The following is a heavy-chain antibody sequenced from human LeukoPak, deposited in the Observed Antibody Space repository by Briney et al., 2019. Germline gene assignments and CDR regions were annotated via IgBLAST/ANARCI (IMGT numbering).Heavy chain of an antibody. CDR2: ISYDGSNK. J-gene: IGHJ3*02. CDR1: GFTVSSYA. V-gene: IGHV3-30*04. D-gene: IGHD3-3*01. Sequence: GGSLRLSCTVSGFTVSSYAMHWVRQAPGKGLEWVAVISYDGSNKYYADSVKGRFTISRDNSKNTLYLQMNSLRAEDTAVYYCARDLGRGLRWGFWSGYTTDAFDIWGQGTMVTVSS. CDR3: ARDLGRGLRWGFWSGYTTDAFDI.